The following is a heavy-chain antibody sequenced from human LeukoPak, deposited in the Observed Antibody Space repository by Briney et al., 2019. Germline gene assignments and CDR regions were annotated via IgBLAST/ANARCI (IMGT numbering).Heavy chain of an antibody. Sequence: ASVKVSCKASGYTFTSYGISRVRQAPGQELEWMGWISAYNGNTNYAQKLQGRVTMTTDTSTSTAYMELRSLRSDDTAVYYCASHYCTSTSCYADYGMDVWGKGTTVTVSS. CDR3: ASHYCTSTSCYADYGMDV. CDR2: ISAYNGNT. D-gene: IGHD2-2*01. V-gene: IGHV1-18*04. CDR1: GYTFTSYG. J-gene: IGHJ6*04.